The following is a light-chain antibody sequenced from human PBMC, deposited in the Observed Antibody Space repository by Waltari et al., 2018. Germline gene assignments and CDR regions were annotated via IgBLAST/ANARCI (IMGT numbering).Light chain of an antibody. Sequence: DIQMTQSPSSLSAYVGDRVTITCQASQVISNYLNWYQQKPGKAPKLLIFDASNLETGVPSRFSGSRSGTHFTLTISSLQPEDVATYYCQRYDNLPIFAFGPGTKVDI. V-gene: IGKV1-33*01. CDR1: QVISNY. CDR3: QRYDNLPIFA. CDR2: DAS. J-gene: IGKJ3*01.